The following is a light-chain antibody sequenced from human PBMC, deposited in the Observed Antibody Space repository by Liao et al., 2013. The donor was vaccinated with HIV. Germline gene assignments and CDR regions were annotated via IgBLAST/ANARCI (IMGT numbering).Light chain of an antibody. J-gene: IGLJ2*01. V-gene: IGLV3-21*01. CDR2: YGS. Sequence: SYILTQPPSVSVAPGTTARITCEGINIGTKDVHWYRQKPRQAPVMVISYGSDRPSGIPGRFAGSNSGNTATLTISGTQPMDEADYYCQAWDRNTAIFGGGTKLTVL. CDR1: NIGTKD. CDR3: QAWDRNTAI.